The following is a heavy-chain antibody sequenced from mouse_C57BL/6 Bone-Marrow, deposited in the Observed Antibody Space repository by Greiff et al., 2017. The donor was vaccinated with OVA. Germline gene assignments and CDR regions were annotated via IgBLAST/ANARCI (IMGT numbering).Heavy chain of an antibody. J-gene: IGHJ3*01. CDR1: GFNIKDDY. CDR3: TADSWAWFAY. D-gene: IGHD3-2*01. CDR2: IDPENGDT. Sequence: VQLQQSGAELVRPGASVKLSCTASGFNIKDDYMHWVKQRPEQGLEWIGWIDPENGDTEYASEFQGKATITADTSSNTAYLQLSSLTSEDTAVYYCTADSWAWFAYWGQGTLVTVSA. V-gene: IGHV14-4*01.